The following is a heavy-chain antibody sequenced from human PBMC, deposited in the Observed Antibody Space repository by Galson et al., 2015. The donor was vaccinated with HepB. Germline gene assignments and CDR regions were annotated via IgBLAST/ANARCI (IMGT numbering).Heavy chain of an antibody. CDR2: ISDSGGSI. CDR3: ARLYSNTWFDTFDI. J-gene: IGHJ3*02. Sequence: SLRLSCAASGFTFSSYAMSWVRQAPGKGLEWVSGISDSGGSIYYADSVKGRFTISRDNSKNTLYVQMNRLRGEDTAVYYCARLYSNTWFDTFDIWGQGTMVTVSS. D-gene: IGHD6-13*01. V-gene: IGHV3-23*01. CDR1: GFTFSSYA.